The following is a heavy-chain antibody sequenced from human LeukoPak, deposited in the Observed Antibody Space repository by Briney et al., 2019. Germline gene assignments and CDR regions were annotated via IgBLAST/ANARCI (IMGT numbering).Heavy chain of an antibody. CDR3: ARDFYDKGDYGYYFDS. Sequence: PGGSLTLSCAASGFTFSINNKNWGRIAPAKGMERDSSISVSSSHINYADPVKDRLTISRENAKKSPYREKHSPRAEGTAVYYCARDFYDKGDYGYYFDSWGQGTLVTVSS. J-gene: IGHJ4*02. CDR2: ISVSSSHI. CDR1: GFTFSINN. D-gene: IGHD4-17*01. V-gene: IGHV3-21*01.